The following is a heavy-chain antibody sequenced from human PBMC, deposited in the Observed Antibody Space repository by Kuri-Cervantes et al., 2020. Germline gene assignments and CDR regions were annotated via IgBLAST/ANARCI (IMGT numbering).Heavy chain of an antibody. V-gene: IGHV4-31*03. D-gene: IGHD2-15*01. CDR3: AKGGKGLYLDY. CDR1: GGSISSGGYY. CDR2: IYYSGST. Sequence: SETLSLTCTVSGGSISSGGYYWSWIRQHPGKGLEWIGYIYYSGSTYYNPSLKSRVTISVDTSKNQFSLKLSSVTAADTAVYYCAKGGKGLYLDYWGQGTLVTVSS. J-gene: IGHJ4*02.